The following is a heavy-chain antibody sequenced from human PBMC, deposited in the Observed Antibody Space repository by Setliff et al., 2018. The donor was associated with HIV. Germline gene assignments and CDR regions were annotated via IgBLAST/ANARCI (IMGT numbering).Heavy chain of an antibody. CDR1: GGSISSYY. V-gene: IGHV4-59*08. Sequence: SETLSLTCTVSGGSISSYYWNWIRQPPGKGLEWIGYIYYSGSTNYKPSLKSRVTISVDMSKNQFSLRLSSVAAADTAVYYCARSLLPSITVAGTIGYWGQGSLVTAPQ. D-gene: IGHD6-19*01. J-gene: IGHJ4*02. CDR3: ARSLLPSITVAGTIGY. CDR2: IYYSGST.